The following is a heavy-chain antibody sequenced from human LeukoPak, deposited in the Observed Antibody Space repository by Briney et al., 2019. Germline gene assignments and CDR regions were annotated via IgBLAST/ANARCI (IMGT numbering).Heavy chain of an antibody. D-gene: IGHD6-19*01. CDR1: GGSISSYY. J-gene: IGHJ4*02. CDR3: ARRSPYSTGWSSYFDY. V-gene: IGHV4-4*07. Sequence: PSETLSLTCTVSGGSISSYYWSWIRQPAGKGLEWIGRIYTSGSTNYKPSLKSRVTISLDKSRNHFSLKLTSVTAADSAVYYCARRSPYSTGWSSYFDYWGQGALVTVSS. CDR2: IYTSGST.